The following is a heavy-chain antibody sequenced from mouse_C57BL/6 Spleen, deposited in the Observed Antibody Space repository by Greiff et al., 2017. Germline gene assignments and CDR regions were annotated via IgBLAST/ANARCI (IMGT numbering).Heavy chain of an antibody. CDR2: IYPSDSET. V-gene: IGHV1-61*01. CDR1: GYTFTSYW. J-gene: IGHJ3*01. CDR3: ARHDLAWFAY. Sequence: QVQLQQPGAELVRPGSSVKLSCKASGYTFTSYWMDWVKQRPGQGLEWIGNIYPSDSETHYNQKFKDKATLTVDKSSSTAYMQLSSLTSEDSAVYYCARHDLAWFAYWGQGTLVTVSA.